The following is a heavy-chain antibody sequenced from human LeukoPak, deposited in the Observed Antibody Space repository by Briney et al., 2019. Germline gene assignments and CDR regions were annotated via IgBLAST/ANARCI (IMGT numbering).Heavy chain of an antibody. CDR1: GFTFSSYS. V-gene: IGHV3-21*01. D-gene: IGHD6-13*01. CDR3: ARAAAAGTLYWFDP. CDR2: IRSSSSYI. J-gene: IGHJ5*02. Sequence: PGGSLRLSCAASGFTFSSYSMNWVRQAPGKGLEWVSSIRSSSSYIYYADSVKGRFTISRDNAKNSLYLQMNSLRAEDTAVYYCARAAAAGTLYWFDPWGQGALVTVSS.